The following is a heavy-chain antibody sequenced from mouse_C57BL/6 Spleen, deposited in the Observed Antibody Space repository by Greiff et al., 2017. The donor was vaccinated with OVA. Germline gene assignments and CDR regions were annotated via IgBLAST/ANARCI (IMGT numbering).Heavy chain of an antibody. CDR3: ARGGYYFDY. CDR2: INPYNGGT. Sequence: VQLQQSGPVLVKPGASVKMSCKASGYTFTDYYMNWVKQSHGKSLEWIGVINPYNGGTSYNQKFTGKASLTVDKSSSTAYMELNSLTSEDSAVYYCARGGYYFDYWGQGTTLTVSS. CDR1: GYTFTDYY. V-gene: IGHV1-19*01. J-gene: IGHJ2*01.